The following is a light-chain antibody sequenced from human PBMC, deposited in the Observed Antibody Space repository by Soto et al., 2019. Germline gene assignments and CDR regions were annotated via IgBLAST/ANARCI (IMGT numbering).Light chain of an antibody. Sequence: DIKMTQSPSFLSASVGDKVTITCRATESVSKWLAWYQEKPGNPPRPLIYDASTLESGVPSRFSGSGSGTEFTLTTSSLQADDFAIYYCQQYNSYSWTFGQGAKVDIK. J-gene: IGKJ1*01. CDR2: DAS. V-gene: IGKV1-5*01. CDR3: QQYNSYSWT. CDR1: ESVSKW.